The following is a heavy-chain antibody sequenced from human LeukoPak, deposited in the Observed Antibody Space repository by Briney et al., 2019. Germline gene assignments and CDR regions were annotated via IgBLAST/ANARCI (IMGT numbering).Heavy chain of an antibody. CDR1: GFTFSSYG. CDR3: ARGGRHKVTAAVSDHFDY. J-gene: IGHJ4*02. CDR2: IKHDGSQT. Sequence: GGSLRLSCSAAGFTFSSYGISWVPQAPGKGLYCVANIKHDGSQTNYVDSVRGRFAISRDNAKNSLSLQLSSLRAEDTAVYHCARGGRHKVTAAVSDHFDYWGQGTLVSVSS. D-gene: IGHD2-21*02. V-gene: IGHV3-7*01.